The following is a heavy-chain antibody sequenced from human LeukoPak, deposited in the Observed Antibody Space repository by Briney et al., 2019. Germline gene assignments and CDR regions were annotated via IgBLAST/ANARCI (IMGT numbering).Heavy chain of an antibody. J-gene: IGHJ4*02. CDR2: IKQDGSEK. D-gene: IGHD1-1*01. CDR3: ARDVGELEPVFDY. CDR1: GFTFSTYW. Sequence: PGGSLRLSCAASGFTFSTYWMSWVRQAPGKGLEWVANIKQDGSEKYYVDSVKGRFTISRDNAKNSLYLQMNSLRAEDTAVYYCARDVGELEPVFDYWGQGTLVTVSS. V-gene: IGHV3-7*01.